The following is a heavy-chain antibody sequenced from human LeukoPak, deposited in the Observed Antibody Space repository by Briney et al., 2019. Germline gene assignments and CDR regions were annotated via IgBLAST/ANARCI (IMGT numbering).Heavy chain of an antibody. D-gene: IGHD1-14*01. CDR2: INPNSGNT. CDR1: GYTFTSYD. J-gene: IGHJ4*02. CDR3: ARWVARNNKFDY. Sequence: ASVKVSCKASGYTFTSYDINWVRQATGQGLEWMGWINPNSGNTGYAQKFQGKVTMTMNTSISTAYMELSSLRSEDTAVYYCARWVARNNKFDYWGQGTLVTVSS. V-gene: IGHV1-8*01.